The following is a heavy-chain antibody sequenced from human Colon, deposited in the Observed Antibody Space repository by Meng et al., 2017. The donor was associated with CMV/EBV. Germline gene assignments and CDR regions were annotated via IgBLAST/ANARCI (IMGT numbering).Heavy chain of an antibody. CDR3: ARVFGWGVPAAIGGQDYYYYYGMDV. CDR2: ISSSGSTI. CDR1: GFTFSSYE. J-gene: IGHJ6*02. D-gene: IGHD2-2*02. Sequence: GESLKISCAASGFTFSSYEMNWVRQAPGKGLEWVSYISSSGSTIYYADSVKGRFTISRDNAKNSLYLKMNSLRAEDTAVYYCARVFGWGVPAAIGGQDYYYYYGMDVWGQGTTVTVSS. V-gene: IGHV3-48*03.